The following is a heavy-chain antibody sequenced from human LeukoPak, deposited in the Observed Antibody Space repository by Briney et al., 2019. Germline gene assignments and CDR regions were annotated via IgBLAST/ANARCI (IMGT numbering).Heavy chain of an antibody. V-gene: IGHV3-21*01. J-gene: IGHJ4*02. D-gene: IGHD2-15*01. CDR3: ARGIVVVVAAPIDY. CDR1: GFTFSSYS. Sequence: PGGSLRLSCAASGFTFSSYSMNWVRQAPGKGLEWVSSISSSSSYIYYADSVKGRFTISRDNAKNSLYLQMNSLRAEDTAVYYCARGIVVVVAAPIDYWGQGTLVTVSS. CDR2: ISSSSSYI.